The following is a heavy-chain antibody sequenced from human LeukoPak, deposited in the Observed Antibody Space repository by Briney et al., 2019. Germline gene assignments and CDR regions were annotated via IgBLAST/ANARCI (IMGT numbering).Heavy chain of an antibody. CDR3: AKAAQWLVPLFDY. Sequence: PGRSLRLSCAASGFTFSSYAMYWVRQAPGKGPEWVAVIAYDGSNEYYADSVKGRFAISRDNSKRTLYLQMNSLRAEDTALYYCAKAAQWLVPLFDYWGQGTLVTVSS. D-gene: IGHD6-19*01. V-gene: IGHV3-30*09. CDR2: IAYDGSNE. J-gene: IGHJ4*02. CDR1: GFTFSSYA.